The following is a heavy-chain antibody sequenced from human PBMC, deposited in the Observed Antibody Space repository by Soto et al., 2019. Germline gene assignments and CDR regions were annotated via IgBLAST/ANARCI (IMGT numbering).Heavy chain of an antibody. CDR3: ASGITIFGVVIAPSFDY. D-gene: IGHD3-3*01. CDR2: IIPILGIA. J-gene: IGHJ4*02. CDR1: GGTFSSYT. Sequence: SVKVSCKASGGTFSSYTISWVRQAPGQGLEWMGRIIPILGIANYAQKFQGRVTITADKSTSTAYMELSSLRSEDTAVYYCASGITIFGVVIAPSFDYWGQGTLVTVSS. V-gene: IGHV1-69*02.